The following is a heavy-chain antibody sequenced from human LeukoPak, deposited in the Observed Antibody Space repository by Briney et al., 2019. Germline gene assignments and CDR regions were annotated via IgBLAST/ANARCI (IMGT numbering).Heavy chain of an antibody. V-gene: IGHV1-69*01. Sequence: SVKVSCKASGGTFSSYAISWVRQAPGQGLEWMGGIIPIFGTANYAQKFQGRVTITADESTSTAYTELSSLRSEDTAVYYCATFLGRPGGYYYYMDVWGKGTTVTVSS. CDR1: GGTFSSYA. CDR2: IIPIFGTA. D-gene: IGHD2-15*01. CDR3: ATFLGRPGGYYYYMDV. J-gene: IGHJ6*03.